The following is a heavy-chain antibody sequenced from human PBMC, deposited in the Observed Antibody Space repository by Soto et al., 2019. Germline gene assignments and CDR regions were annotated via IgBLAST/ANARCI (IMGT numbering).Heavy chain of an antibody. V-gene: IGHV4-59*01. CDR3: ARGEFRGGEIDY. CDR1: GGSISTFY. Sequence: QVQLQESGPGLVKPSETLSLTCTVSGGSISTFYWSWIRQPPGKGLEWIGYIYYNGGTNYNPSLKSRVTTSVDTSKNQFSLRLSSVTAADTAVYYCARGEFRGGEIDYWGQGTLVTVSS. D-gene: IGHD3-10*01. CDR2: IYYNGGT. J-gene: IGHJ4*02.